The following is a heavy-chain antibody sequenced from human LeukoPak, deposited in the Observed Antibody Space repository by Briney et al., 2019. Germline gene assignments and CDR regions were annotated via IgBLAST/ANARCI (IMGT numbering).Heavy chain of an antibody. D-gene: IGHD3-3*01. V-gene: IGHV4-39*07. CDR3: ARGLFVVVTPPGY. J-gene: IGHJ4*02. CDR2: IYYSGST. Sequence: PSETLSLTCTVSGGSISSSSYYWGWIRQPPGKGLEWIGSIYYSGSTYYNPSLKSRATISVDTSKNQFSLELSSVTAADTAVYYCARGLFVVVTPPGYWGQGTLVTVSS. CDR1: GGSISSSSYY.